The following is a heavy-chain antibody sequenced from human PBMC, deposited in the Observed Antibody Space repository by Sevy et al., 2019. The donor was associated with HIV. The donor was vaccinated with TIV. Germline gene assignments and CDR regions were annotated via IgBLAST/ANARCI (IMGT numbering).Heavy chain of an antibody. CDR3: ARARGVITTRDAFDI. CDR2: ISSSSSYI. CDR1: GFTFSSYS. D-gene: IGHD3-22*01. V-gene: IGHV3-21*01. J-gene: IGHJ3*02. Sequence: LSLTCAASGFTFSSYSMNWVRQAPGKGLEWVSSISSSSSYIYYADSVKGRFTISRDNAKNSLYLQMNSLRAEDTAVYYCARARGVITTRDAFDIWGQGTMVTVSS.